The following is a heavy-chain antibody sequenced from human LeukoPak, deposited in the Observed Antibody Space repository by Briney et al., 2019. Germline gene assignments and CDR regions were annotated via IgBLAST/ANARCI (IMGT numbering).Heavy chain of an antibody. CDR1: GYTFTGYY. CDR3: ARGGNIVVVPAALLFLDV. Sequence: ASVKVSCKASGYTFTGYYMHWVRQAPGQGLEWMGWINPNSGGTNYAQKFQGRVTVTRDTSISTAYMELSRLRSDDTAVYYCARGGNIVVVPAALLFLDVWGRGTTVTVSS. J-gene: IGHJ6*04. CDR2: INPNSGGT. D-gene: IGHD2-2*01. V-gene: IGHV1-2*02.